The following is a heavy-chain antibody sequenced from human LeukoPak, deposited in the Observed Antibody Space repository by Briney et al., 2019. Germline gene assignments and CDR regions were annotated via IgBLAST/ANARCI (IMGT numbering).Heavy chain of an antibody. CDR2: INPNSGVT. J-gene: IGHJ4*02. CDR1: GYTFTDYY. CDR3: ARDGGTTVTEYYFDY. D-gene: IGHD4-17*01. V-gene: IGHV1-2*04. Sequence: ASVKVSCKASGYTFTDYYMHWVRQAPGQGLEWMGWINPNSGVTNYAQKFQGWVTMTRDTSISTAYMELSRLRSDDTAVYYCARDGGTTVTEYYFDYWGQGTLVTVSS.